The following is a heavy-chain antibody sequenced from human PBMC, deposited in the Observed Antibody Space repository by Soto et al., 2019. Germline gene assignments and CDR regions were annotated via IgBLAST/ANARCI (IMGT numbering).Heavy chain of an antibody. CDR1: GYTFTSYG. V-gene: IGHV1-18*01. D-gene: IGHD6-13*01. CDR3: ARDLRDSSSWYKIDY. J-gene: IGHJ4*02. Sequence: VKVSCKASGYTFTSYGISWVRQAPGQGLEWMGWISAYNGNTNYAQKLQGRVTMTTDTSTSTAYMELGSLRSDDTAVYYCARDLRDSSSWYKIDYWGQGTLVTVSS. CDR2: ISAYNGNT.